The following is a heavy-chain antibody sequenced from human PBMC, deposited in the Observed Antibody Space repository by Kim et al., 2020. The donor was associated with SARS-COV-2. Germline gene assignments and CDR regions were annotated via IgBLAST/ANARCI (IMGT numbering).Heavy chain of an antibody. Sequence: NYNPDLKSHVTISVAKSKSQVSLKLSSVTAADTAVYYCARGQSGWYYFDYWGQGTLVTVSS. V-gene: IGHV4-4*02. J-gene: IGHJ4*02. CDR3: ARGQSGWYYFDY. D-gene: IGHD6-19*01.